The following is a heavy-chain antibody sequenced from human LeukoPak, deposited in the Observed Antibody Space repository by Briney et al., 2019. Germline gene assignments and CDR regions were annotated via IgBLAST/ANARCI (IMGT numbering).Heavy chain of an antibody. Sequence: SETLSLTCTVSGGSFSSYYWSWIRQPAGKGLEWIGRIYTSGSTNYNPSLKSRVTMSVDTSKNQFSLKLSSVTAADTAVYYCAREVVPAAIHYNWFDPWGQGTLVTVSS. CDR1: GGSFSSYY. CDR2: IYTSGST. CDR3: AREVVPAAIHYNWFDP. V-gene: IGHV4-4*07. D-gene: IGHD2-2*01. J-gene: IGHJ5*02.